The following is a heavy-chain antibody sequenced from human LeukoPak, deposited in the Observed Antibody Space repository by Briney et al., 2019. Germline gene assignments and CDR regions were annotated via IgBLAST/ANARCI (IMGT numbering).Heavy chain of an antibody. D-gene: IGHD6-6*01. V-gene: IGHV3-7*01. CDR3: ARGTARYLDY. Sequence: GGSLRLSCAASGFTVSSNYMTWVRQAPGKGLEWVASIRQNGIEEHYEGSVKGRFIISRDNAKNSLYLQMNSLRAEDTAVYYCARGTARYLDYWGQGTLVTVSS. J-gene: IGHJ4*02. CDR1: GFTVSSNY. CDR2: IRQNGIEE.